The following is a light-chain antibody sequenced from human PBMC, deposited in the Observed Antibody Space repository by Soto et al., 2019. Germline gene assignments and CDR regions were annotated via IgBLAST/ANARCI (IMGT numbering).Light chain of an antibody. V-gene: IGKV1D-12*01. Sequence: DIQMTQSPSSVSAPVGDRVTITCRASQDISGWLAWFQQKPGEAPKLLIYGAFSLQSGVPSRFSGSGSGTDFTLTISSLQPEDSATYYCQQANSFPWTFGQGTKVEIK. J-gene: IGKJ1*01. CDR1: QDISGW. CDR3: QQANSFPWT. CDR2: GAF.